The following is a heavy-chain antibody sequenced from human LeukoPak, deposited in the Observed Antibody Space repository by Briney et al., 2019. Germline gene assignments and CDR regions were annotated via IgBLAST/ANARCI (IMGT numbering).Heavy chain of an antibody. CDR3: AVGVGATSPFDY. CDR2: INPSGGST. D-gene: IGHD1-26*01. CDR1: GYTFTSYY. Sequence: ASVKVSCKASGYTFTSYYMHWVRQAPGQGLEWMGIINPSGGSTSYAQQFQGRVTMTRDTSTSTVFMELSSLRSEDRAVNYCAVGVGATSPFDYWGQGTLVTVSS. J-gene: IGHJ4*02. V-gene: IGHV1-46*01.